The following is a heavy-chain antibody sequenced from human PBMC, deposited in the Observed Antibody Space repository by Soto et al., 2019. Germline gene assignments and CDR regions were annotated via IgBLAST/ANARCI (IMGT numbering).Heavy chain of an antibody. CDR2: ISGSGGST. J-gene: IGHJ4*02. D-gene: IGHD3-22*01. CDR3: AKDGSYYYDSSGYYHFDY. Sequence: GGSLRLSCAASGFTFTTYAMTWVRQAPGKGLEWVSAISGSGGSTYYADSVKGRFTISRDNSKNTLYLQMNSLRAEDTAVYYCAKDGSYYYDSSGYYHFDYWGQGTLVTVSS. V-gene: IGHV3-23*01. CDR1: GFTFTTYA.